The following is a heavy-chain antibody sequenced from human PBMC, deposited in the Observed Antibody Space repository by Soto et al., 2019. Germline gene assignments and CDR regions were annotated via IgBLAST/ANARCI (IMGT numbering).Heavy chain of an antibody. D-gene: IGHD1-26*01. CDR1: GFTFSSYA. CDR2: ISGSGGST. Sequence: EEQLLESGGGLVQPGGSPRLPCAASGFTFSSYAMSWVRQAPGKGLEWVSGISGSGGSTYYADSVKGRFTISRDNSKNMVFLQMNSLRAEDTAVYYCAKYSGSHYYYYAMDVWGQGTTVTVSS. CDR3: AKYSGSHYYYYAMDV. V-gene: IGHV3-23*01. J-gene: IGHJ6*02.